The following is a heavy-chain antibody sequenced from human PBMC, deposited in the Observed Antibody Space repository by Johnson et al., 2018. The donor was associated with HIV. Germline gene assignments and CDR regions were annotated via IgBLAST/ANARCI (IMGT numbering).Heavy chain of an antibody. CDR2: ISYDGRDR. CDR1: GFTFSSYG. Sequence: VQLVESGGGVVQPGRSLRLSCAASGFTFSSYGMHWVRQAPGKGLEWVAVISYDGRDRYYVASVQGRFTIPRDNAQNSLYLQMNSLRGEDTAVYYCARPSLKDGYNYGGGFDIWGQGTMVTVSS. J-gene: IGHJ3*02. CDR3: ARPSLKDGYNYGGGFDI. V-gene: IGHV3-30*03. D-gene: IGHD5-24*01.